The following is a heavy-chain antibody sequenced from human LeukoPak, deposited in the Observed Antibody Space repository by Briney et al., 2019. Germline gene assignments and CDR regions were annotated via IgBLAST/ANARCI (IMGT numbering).Heavy chain of an antibody. CDR1: GYTFTSHD. CDR2: MNPNSGNT. D-gene: IGHD3-3*01. J-gene: IGHJ6*02. CDR3: ARLDYDFWSGYSLNYYYYGMDV. V-gene: IGHV1-8*01. Sequence: ASVKVSCKASGYTFTSHDINWVRQATGQGREWMGWMNPNSGNTGYAQKFQGRVTMTRNTSISTAYMELSSLRSEDTAVYYCARLDYDFWSGYSLNYYYYGMDVWGQGTTVTVSS.